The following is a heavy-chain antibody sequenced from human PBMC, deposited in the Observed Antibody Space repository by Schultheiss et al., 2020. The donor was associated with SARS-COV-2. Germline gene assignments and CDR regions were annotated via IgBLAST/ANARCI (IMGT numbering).Heavy chain of an antibody. D-gene: IGHD3-3*01. CDR3: AATYDFWSGLY. CDR1: GGTFSSYA. J-gene: IGHJ4*02. Sequence: SVKVSCKASGGTFSSYAISWVRQAPGQGLEWMGGIIPIFGTANYAQKFQERVTITRDMSTSTAYMELSSLRSEDTAVYYCAATYDFWSGLYWGQGTLVTVSS. V-gene: IGHV1-69*05. CDR2: IIPIFGTA.